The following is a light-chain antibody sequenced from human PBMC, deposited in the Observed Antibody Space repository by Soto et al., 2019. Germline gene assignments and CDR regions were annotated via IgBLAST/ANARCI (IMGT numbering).Light chain of an antibody. V-gene: IGKV1-9*01. CDR1: QGISSS. Sequence: DIQLTQSPSFLSASVGDRDTITCRASQGISSSLAWYQQKPGIAPKLLIFSASALQSGVPSRFSGSGSGTDFTLTISSLQPEEFAIYYCQHFNSYPITFGQGTRLEIK. CDR3: QHFNSYPIT. CDR2: SAS. J-gene: IGKJ5*01.